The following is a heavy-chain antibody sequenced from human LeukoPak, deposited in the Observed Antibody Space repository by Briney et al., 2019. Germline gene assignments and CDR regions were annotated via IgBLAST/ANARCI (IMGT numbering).Heavy chain of an antibody. CDR2: IDYDSSHI. CDR3: ARDPLRYLRVGHYDY. V-gene: IGHV3-21*01. J-gene: IGHJ4*02. D-gene: IGHD3-9*01. Sequence: GGSLRLSCAASGFTFSNSAMNWVRQVPGRGLEWVSSIDYDSSHIYYAASVRGRFTISRDNARNSVYLQMNSLRVEDTAVYYCARDPLRYLRVGHYDYWGQGTLVAVSS. CDR1: GFTFSNSA.